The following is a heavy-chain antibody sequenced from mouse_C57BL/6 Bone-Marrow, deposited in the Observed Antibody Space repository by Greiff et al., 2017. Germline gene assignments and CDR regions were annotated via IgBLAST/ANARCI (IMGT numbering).Heavy chain of an antibody. D-gene: IGHD1-1*01. CDR3: ARNYYGSSVDY. V-gene: IGHV5-6*01. Sequence: EVHLVESGGDLVKPGGSLKLSCAASGFTFSSYGMSWVRQTPDKRLEWVATISSGGSYTYYPDSVKGRFTISRDNAKNTLYLQMSSLKSEDTAMYYCARNYYGSSVDYWGQGTTHTVAS. CDR1: GFTFSSYG. J-gene: IGHJ2*01. CDR2: ISSGGSYT.